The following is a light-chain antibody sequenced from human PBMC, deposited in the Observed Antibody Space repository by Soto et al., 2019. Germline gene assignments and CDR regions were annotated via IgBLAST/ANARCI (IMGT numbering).Light chain of an antibody. CDR2: KAS. CDR1: QSISSW. J-gene: IGKJ3*01. Sequence: DIQMTQSPSTLSASVGDRVTITCRASQSISSWLAWYQQKSGKAPKLLIYKASNLKSGVPSRFSGSGSGPEFTLTISRLQPDDFATYYCQQYHNYPFTFGPGTKVDIK. CDR3: QQYHNYPFT. V-gene: IGKV1-5*03.